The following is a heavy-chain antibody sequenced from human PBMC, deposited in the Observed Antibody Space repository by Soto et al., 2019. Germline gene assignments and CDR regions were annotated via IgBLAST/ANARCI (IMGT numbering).Heavy chain of an antibody. CDR2: ISFDETNK. CDR3: AREEPYPAPLVF. CDR1: GFTFSRYP. Sequence: PGGSLRLSCATFGFTFSRYPIHWVRQAPGKGLEWVAGISFDETNKKYADSVRGRFTVSRDNSMSKIYLQMDSLETDDTAAYFWAREEPYPAPLVFWGQGTQVTVSS. V-gene: IGHV3-30-3*01. J-gene: IGHJ4*02.